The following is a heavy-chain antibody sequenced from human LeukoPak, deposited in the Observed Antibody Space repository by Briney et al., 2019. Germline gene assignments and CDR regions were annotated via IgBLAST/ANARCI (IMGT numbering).Heavy chain of an antibody. V-gene: IGHV1-69*05. Sequence: GASVKVSCKASGGTFSSYAISWVRQAPGQGLEWMGRIIPIFDTANYAQKFQGRVTITTDESTSTAYMELSSLRSEDTAVYYCARVPPVNPNWFDPWGQGTLVTVSS. CDR1: GGTFSSYA. CDR2: IIPIFDTA. J-gene: IGHJ5*02. CDR3: ARVPPVNPNWFDP.